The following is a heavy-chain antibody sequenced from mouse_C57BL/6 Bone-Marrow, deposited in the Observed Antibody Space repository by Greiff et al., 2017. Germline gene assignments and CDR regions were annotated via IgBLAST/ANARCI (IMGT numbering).Heavy chain of an antibody. CDR1: GFNIKDDY. CDR2: IDPEIGDT. Sequence: EVQLVESGAELVRPGASVKLSCTASGFNIKDDYIHWVKQRPEQGLEWIGWIDPEIGDTEYASKFQGKATITSDTSSNTAYLPLSSLTSADTAVYYCSSFDGNYFDFWGQGTPLTVAS. V-gene: IGHV14-4*01. J-gene: IGHJ2*01. D-gene: IGHD2-3*01. CDR3: SSFDGNYFDF.